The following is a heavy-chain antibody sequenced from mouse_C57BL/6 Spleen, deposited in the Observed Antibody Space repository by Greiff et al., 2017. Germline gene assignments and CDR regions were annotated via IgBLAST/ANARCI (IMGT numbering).Heavy chain of an antibody. CDR1: GYTFTDYE. J-gene: IGHJ3*01. CDR2: IDPETGGT. D-gene: IGHD1-1*01. CDR3: TSSILLRFAY. Sequence: QVQLQQSGAELVRPGASVTLSCKASGYTFTDYEMHWVKQTPVHGLEWIGAIDPETGGTAYNQKFKGKAILTADKSSSTAYMELRSLTSEDSAVYHCTSSILLRFAYWGQGTLVTVSA. V-gene: IGHV1-15*01.